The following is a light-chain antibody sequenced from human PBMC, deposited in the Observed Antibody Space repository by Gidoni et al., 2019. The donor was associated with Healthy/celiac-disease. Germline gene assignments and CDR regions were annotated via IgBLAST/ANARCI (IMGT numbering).Light chain of an antibody. Sequence: EIVMTQSPATLSVSPGERATLSCRASQSVSSNLAWYQQKPGQAPRLLIYGASTRATGIPARFRGSGSGTEFPLTISSLQSEAFAVYYCQQYNNWPPCSFGQGTKLEIK. J-gene: IGKJ2*04. CDR2: GAS. V-gene: IGKV3-15*01. CDR3: QQYNNWPPCS. CDR1: QSVSSN.